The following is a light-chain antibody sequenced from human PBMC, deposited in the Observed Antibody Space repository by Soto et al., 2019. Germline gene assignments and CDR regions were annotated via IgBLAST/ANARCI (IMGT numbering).Light chain of an antibody. V-gene: IGKV3-11*01. CDR2: EAS. CDR3: QQRSNWPPALT. J-gene: IGKJ4*01. Sequence: EIVLTQSPGTLSLSPGARATLSCRASQRVSTFLAWYQQRPGQAPRLLISEASNRATGIPARFSGSGSGTDFTLTISSLEPEDFAVYYCQQRSNWPPALTFGGGTKVDIK. CDR1: QRVSTF.